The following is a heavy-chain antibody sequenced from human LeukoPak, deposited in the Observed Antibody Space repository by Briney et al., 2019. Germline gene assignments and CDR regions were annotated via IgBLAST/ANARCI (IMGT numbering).Heavy chain of an antibody. J-gene: IGHJ6*03. CDR1: GFTFSNYS. CDR3: ARDRHTAMVYYYYYMDV. V-gene: IGHV3-21*04. D-gene: IGHD5-18*01. CDR2: ISPSSHYI. Sequence: GGPLRLSCAGSGFTFSNYSINWVRQAPGKGLEWVSSISPSSHYIYYADSVRGRFTISRDNARNSLYLQMNSLRDEDTAVYYCARDRHTAMVYYYYYMDVWGTGTTVTVSS.